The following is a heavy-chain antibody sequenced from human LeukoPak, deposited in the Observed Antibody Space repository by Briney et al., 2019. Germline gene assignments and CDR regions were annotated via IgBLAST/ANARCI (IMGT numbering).Heavy chain of an antibody. J-gene: IGHJ4*02. D-gene: IGHD2-2*01. Sequence: GASVKVSCKASGYTFTSYYMHWVRQAPGQGLEWMGIINPSGGSTSYAQKFQGRVTMTRDTSTSTVYMELSSLRSEDTAVYYCAIDCSSTSCYSQYFDYWGQGTLVTVSS. V-gene: IGHV1-46*01. CDR1: GYTFTSYY. CDR3: AIDCSSTSCYSQYFDY. CDR2: INPSGGST.